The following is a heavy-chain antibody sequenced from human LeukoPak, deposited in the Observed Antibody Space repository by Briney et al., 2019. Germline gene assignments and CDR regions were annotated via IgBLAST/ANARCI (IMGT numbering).Heavy chain of an antibody. CDR3: ARTIVGAPDY. CDR1: GFTFSSYG. Sequence: PGRSLRLSCAASGFTFSSYGMHWVRQAPGKGLEWVAVISYDGSNKYYADSVKGRFTISRDNSKNTLYLQMNSLRAEDTAVYYCARTIVGAPDYWGQGTLVTVSS. J-gene: IGHJ4*02. D-gene: IGHD1-26*01. V-gene: IGHV3-30*03. CDR2: ISYDGSNK.